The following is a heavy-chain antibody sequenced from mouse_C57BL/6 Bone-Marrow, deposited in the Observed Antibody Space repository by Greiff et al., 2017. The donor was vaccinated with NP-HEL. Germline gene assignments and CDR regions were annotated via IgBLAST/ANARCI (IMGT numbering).Heavy chain of an antibody. J-gene: IGHJ2*01. D-gene: IGHD2-5*01. V-gene: IGHV1-81*01. Sequence: QVQLQHSGAELARPGASVKLSCKASGYTFTSYGISWVKQRTGQGLEWIGEIYPRSGNTYYNEKFKGKATLTADKSSSTAYMELRSLTSEDSAVYFCARVSNRVDFDYWGQGTTLTVSS. CDR1: GYTFTSYG. CDR3: ARVSNRVDFDY. CDR2: IYPRSGNT.